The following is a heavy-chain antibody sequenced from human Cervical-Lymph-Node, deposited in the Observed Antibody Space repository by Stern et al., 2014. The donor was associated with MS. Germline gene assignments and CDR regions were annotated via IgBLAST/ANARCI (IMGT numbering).Heavy chain of an antibody. CDR2: IYSGGRT. Sequence: EVQLVESGGGLIQPGGSLRLSCAASGFTVSSNYMSWVRQAPGKGLELASVIYSGGRTYFEASVKGRFTISRANSKNTLYLQMNSLRAQAPAVYYCARSMNIWGQGTMVTVSS. CDR3: ARSMNI. CDR1: GFTVSSNY. D-gene: IGHD2/OR15-2a*01. J-gene: IGHJ3*02. V-gene: IGHV3-53*01.